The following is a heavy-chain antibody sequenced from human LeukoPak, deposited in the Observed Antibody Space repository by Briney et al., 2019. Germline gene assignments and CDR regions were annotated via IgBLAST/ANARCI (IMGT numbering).Heavy chain of an antibody. D-gene: IGHD3-22*01. Sequence: PSETLSLTCTVSGGSISSYYWSWVQQPPGKGVERVGYIYYSGSTNYNPSRKSRVTISVDTSKNQFSLKLSSVTAADTAVYYCARVYYYDSSGYYPAEYFQHWGQGTLVTVSS. CDR3: ARVYYYDSSGYYPAEYFQH. CDR2: IYYSGST. V-gene: IGHV4-59*01. J-gene: IGHJ1*01. CDR1: GGSISSYY.